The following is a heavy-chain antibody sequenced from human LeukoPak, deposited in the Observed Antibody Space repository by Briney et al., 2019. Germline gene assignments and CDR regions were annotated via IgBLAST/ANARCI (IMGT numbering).Heavy chain of an antibody. CDR3: ARGHFGVVTPNAFDI. CDR1: GGSFSGYY. D-gene: IGHD3-3*01. Sequence: SETLSLTCAVYGGSFSGYYWSWIRQPQGKGLEWIGEINHSGSTNYNPSLKSRVTISVDTSKNQFSLKLSSVTAADTAVYYCARGHFGVVTPNAFDIWGQGTMVIVSS. CDR2: INHSGST. V-gene: IGHV4-34*01. J-gene: IGHJ3*02.